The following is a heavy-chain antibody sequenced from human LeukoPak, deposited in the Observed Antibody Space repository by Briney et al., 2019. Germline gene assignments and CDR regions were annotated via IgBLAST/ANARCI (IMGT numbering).Heavy chain of an antibody. J-gene: IGHJ4*02. CDR2: ISGSGGST. Sequence: GGSLRLSCAASGFTFSSYAMSWVRQAPGKGLERVSAISGSGGSTYYADSVKGRFTISRDNSKNTLYLQMNSLRAEDTAVYYCAKDYDYVWGSYRYNYFDYWGQGALVTVSS. CDR3: AKDYDYVWGSYRYNYFDY. V-gene: IGHV3-23*01. CDR1: GFTFSSYA. D-gene: IGHD3-16*02.